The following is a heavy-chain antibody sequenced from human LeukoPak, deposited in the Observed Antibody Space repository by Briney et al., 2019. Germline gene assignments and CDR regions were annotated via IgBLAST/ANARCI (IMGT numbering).Heavy chain of an antibody. J-gene: IGHJ4*02. Sequence: PGGSLRLSCTASGFTFGDYAMSWVRQAPGKGLEWVGFIRSKAYGGTTEYAASVKGRFTISRDDSKSIAYLQMNSLKTEDTVVYYCTRDRRMYYDFCDAFDYWGQGTLVTVSS. CDR1: GFTFGDYA. D-gene: IGHD3-3*01. CDR2: IRSKAYGGTT. CDR3: TRDRRMYYDFCDAFDY. V-gene: IGHV3-49*04.